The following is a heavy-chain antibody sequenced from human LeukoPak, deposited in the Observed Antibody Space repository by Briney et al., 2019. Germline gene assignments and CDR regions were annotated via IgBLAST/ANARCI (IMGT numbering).Heavy chain of an antibody. J-gene: IGHJ4*02. Sequence: GGSLRISLKVSGSSFTNYWINWVRQMPGKGREWMGRIDPSDSYINYSPSFEGHVTISADKSIITSYLQWSGLKASDIAMYYCAAGGSDFDYWGQGTLVTVSS. D-gene: IGHD3-16*01. CDR1: GSSFTNYW. CDR3: AAGGSDFDY. V-gene: IGHV5-10-1*01. CDR2: IDPSDSYI.